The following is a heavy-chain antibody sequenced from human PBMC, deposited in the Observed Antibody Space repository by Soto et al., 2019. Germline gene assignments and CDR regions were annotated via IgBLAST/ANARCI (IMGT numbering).Heavy chain of an antibody. V-gene: IGHV4-30-2*01. D-gene: IGHD3-22*01. Sequence: QLQLQESGSGLVKPSQTLSLTCAFSGGSISSGGYSWSWIRQPPGKGLEWIGYSYHSGRTYYNPSLTSRLTISVDRSKNQFSLKLSSVAAADTAVYYCARSTYYYDSSGYEGSDTFDIWGQGTMVTVSS. J-gene: IGHJ3*02. CDR1: GGSISSGGYS. CDR3: ARSTYYYDSSGYEGSDTFDI. CDR2: SYHSGRT.